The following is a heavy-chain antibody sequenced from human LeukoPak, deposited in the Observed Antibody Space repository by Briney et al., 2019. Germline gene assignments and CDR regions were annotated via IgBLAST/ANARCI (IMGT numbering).Heavy chain of an antibody. CDR1: GGSISSGGYS. J-gene: IGHJ4*02. CDR2: IYHSGST. CDR3: ARGNSGGYCFDY. V-gene: IGHV4-30-2*01. Sequence: KPSETLSLTCAVSGGSISSGGYSWSWIRQPPGKGLEWIGYIYHSGSTYYDPSLRSRLTISLDWSKNQFSLRLSSVTAADTAVYYCARGNSGGYCFDYWGQGTLVTVSS. D-gene: IGHD1-7*01.